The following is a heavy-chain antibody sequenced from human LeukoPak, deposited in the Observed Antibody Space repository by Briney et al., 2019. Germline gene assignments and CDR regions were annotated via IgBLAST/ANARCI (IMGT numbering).Heavy chain of an antibody. V-gene: IGHV5-51*01. J-gene: IGHJ6*02. CDR1: GYNFANYW. Sequence: GESLKISCKGSGYNFANYWIGWVRQMPGKGLESMGVIFPGDSDTRYSPSFQGQVTISADKSISTAYLQWGSLKASDTAMYYCARRLGISSRYGMDVWGQGTTVTVSS. CDR2: IFPGDSDT. D-gene: IGHD6-13*01. CDR3: ARRLGISSRYGMDV.